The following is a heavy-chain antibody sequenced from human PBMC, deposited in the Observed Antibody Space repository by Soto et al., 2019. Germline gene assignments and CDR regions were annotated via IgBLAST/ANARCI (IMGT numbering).Heavy chain of an antibody. Sequence: QVQLVQSGAEEKKPGASVKVSCKASGYTFNRYAIHWVRQAPGQSLEWMGWINTDNGKTKYSQTFQDRVTITRDTSGGTAYMGPSRLGSEDPAGYYWAREGERQKWGFDPWGQGTLVTVSP. D-gene: IGHD1-1*01. J-gene: IGHJ5*02. CDR3: AREGERQKWGFDP. V-gene: IGHV1-3*05. CDR1: GYTFNRYA. CDR2: INTDNGKT.